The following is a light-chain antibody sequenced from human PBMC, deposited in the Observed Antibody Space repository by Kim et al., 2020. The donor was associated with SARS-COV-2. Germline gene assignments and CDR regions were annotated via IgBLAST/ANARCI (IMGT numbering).Light chain of an antibody. V-gene: IGKV3-20*01. J-gene: IGKJ1*01. CDR1: RSVSGSY. CDR2: DAS. Sequence: SPGETATVSCRASRSVSGSYSAWYQQKPQQAPRLLISDASTRATGVPDMISGSGARADFTLTISRLQPDDLAVYYCQQYGSSPQTFGQGTKVDIK. CDR3: QQYGSSPQT.